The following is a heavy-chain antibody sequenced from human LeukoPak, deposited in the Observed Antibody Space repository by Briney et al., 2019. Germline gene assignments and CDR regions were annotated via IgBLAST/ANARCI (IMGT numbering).Heavy chain of an antibody. CDR2: IYYSGGT. Sequence: LRLSCAASGFTFSDYYMSWIRQAPGKGLEWIGTIYYSGGTYYDPSLKSRLTISVDTSRNQFSLKLSSVTAADTAVYYCATSVDSSSAPYWGQGTLVTVSS. V-gene: IGHV4-59*05. D-gene: IGHD6-13*01. CDR1: GFTFSDYY. J-gene: IGHJ4*02. CDR3: ATSVDSSSAPY.